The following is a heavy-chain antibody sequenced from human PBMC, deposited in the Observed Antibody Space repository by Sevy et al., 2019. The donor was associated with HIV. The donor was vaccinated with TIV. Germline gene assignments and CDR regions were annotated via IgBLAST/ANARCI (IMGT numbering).Heavy chain of an antibody. CDR1: GYTLTELS. D-gene: IGHD2-15*01. CDR2: FDPEDGET. J-gene: IGHJ5*02. Sequence: ASVKVSCKVSGYTLTELSMHWVRQAPGKGLEWMGGFDPEDGETIYAQKFQGGVTMTEDTSTDTAYMELSSLRSEDTAVYYCATNIVVVVAAERGHWFDPWGQGTLVTVSS. CDR3: ATNIVVVVAAERGHWFDP. V-gene: IGHV1-24*01.